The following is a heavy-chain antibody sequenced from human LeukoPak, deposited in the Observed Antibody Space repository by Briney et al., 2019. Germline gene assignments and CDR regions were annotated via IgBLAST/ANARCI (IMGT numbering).Heavy chain of an antibody. Sequence: PSETLSLTCGVFGVSIYDYYWSWIRQSPGKGLEWIGEISHTEGTRYNPSLESRVTMSVGTSENQLSLKLIFVTAADPAVYYCARIRCGHSGSVCYNHWGLGTLVTVSS. CDR2: ISHTEGT. CDR3: ARIRCGHSGSVCYNH. V-gene: IGHV4-34*01. D-gene: IGHD2-21*01. CDR1: GVSIYDYY. J-gene: IGHJ4*02.